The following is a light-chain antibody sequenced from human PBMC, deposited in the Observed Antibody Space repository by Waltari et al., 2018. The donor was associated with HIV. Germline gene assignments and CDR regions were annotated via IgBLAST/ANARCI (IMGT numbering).Light chain of an antibody. Sequence: QSVLTQPPSASGTPGQRVTISCSGSSSNIGSNTVNWYQQLPGTAPKLLIYSNNQPPSGVPVPFAGPKPGTSASLAISGLQSEDEADYYCATWDDSLNGRWVFGGGTKLTVL. V-gene: IGLV1-44*01. CDR3: ATWDDSLNGRWV. J-gene: IGLJ3*02. CDR2: SNN. CDR1: SSNIGSNT.